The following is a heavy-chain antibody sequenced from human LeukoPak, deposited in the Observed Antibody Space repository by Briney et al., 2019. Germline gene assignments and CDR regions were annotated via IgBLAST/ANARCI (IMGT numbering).Heavy chain of an antibody. D-gene: IGHD6-19*01. V-gene: IGHV3-30*03. CDR2: ISYDGSNK. Sequence: GGSLRLSCAASGFTFSSYGMHWVRQAPGKGLEWVAIISYDGSNKYYADSVQGRFTISRDNSKNTLYLQMNSLRAEDTAVYYCATDLVGCSGCYDLWGRGTLVTVSS. J-gene: IGHJ2*01. CDR3: ATDLVGCSGCYDL. CDR1: GFTFSSYG.